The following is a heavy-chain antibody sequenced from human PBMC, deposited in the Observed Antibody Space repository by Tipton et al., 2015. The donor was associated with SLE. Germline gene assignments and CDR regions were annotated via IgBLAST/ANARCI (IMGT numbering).Heavy chain of an antibody. CDR1: GGSFSGFY. CDR3: ARGGDVSGSYADY. CDR2: IYNSGST. D-gene: IGHD3-10*01. V-gene: IGHV4-34*01. Sequence: TLSLTCAVSGGSFSGFYWGWIRPPPGKGLEWVGRIYNSGSTYYNPSLKSRVTISVDTSKNQFSLKLSSVTAADTAVYYCARGGDVSGSYADYWGQGTLVTVSA. J-gene: IGHJ4*02.